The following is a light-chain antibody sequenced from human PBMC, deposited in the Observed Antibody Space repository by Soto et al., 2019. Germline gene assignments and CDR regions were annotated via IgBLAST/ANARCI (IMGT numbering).Light chain of an antibody. CDR2: EGS. J-gene: IGLJ1*01. Sequence: QSALTQPASVSGSPGQSITISCTGTSSDVGSYNLVSWYQQHPGKAPKLMIYEGSKRPSGVSNRFSGPKSGNTASLTISGLQAEDEADYYCCSYAGSSTPLYVFGTGTKVTVL. CDR3: CSYAGSSTPLYV. V-gene: IGLV2-23*01. CDR1: SSDVGSYNL.